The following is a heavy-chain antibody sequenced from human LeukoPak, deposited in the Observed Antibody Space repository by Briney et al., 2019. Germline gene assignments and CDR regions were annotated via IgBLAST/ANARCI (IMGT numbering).Heavy chain of an antibody. CDR2: ITNSGHST. CDR1: GFTFSSYA. Sequence: GGSLRLSCVASGFTFSSYAMNWVRQAPGKGPEWVSVITNSGHSTNYADSVKGRFTISRDNSKNTLYLQMNSLRAEDTAVYYCAKESPGDLDYWGQGTLVTVSS. D-gene: IGHD3-16*01. V-gene: IGHV3-23*01. CDR3: AKESPGDLDY. J-gene: IGHJ4*02.